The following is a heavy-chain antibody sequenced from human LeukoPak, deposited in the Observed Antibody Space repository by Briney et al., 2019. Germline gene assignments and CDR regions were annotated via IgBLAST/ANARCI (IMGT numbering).Heavy chain of an antibody. D-gene: IGHD6-6*01. Sequence: PGGSLRLSCAASGFTFSDYYMSWIRQAPGKGLEWVSYISSSGSTIYYADSVKGRFTVSRDNAKNSLYLQMNSLRAEDTAVYYCARESSSAPNWFDPWGQGTLVTVSS. J-gene: IGHJ5*02. CDR3: ARESSSAPNWFDP. V-gene: IGHV3-11*01. CDR2: ISSSGSTI. CDR1: GFTFSDYY.